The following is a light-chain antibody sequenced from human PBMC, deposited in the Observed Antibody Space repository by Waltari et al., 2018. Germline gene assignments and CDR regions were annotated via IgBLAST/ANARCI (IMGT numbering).Light chain of an antibody. V-gene: IGLV2-14*01. J-gene: IGLJ3*02. CDR3: SSYASSNFLV. CDR1: RSDVGGFNY. CDR2: EAT. Sequence: QSALSQPASVSGSPGQSITISCTGARSDVGGFNYVSWYQQNPGKAPKLLIFEATKRPSGFSIRFSVSTSGNTASLTISGLQAEDEADYYCSSYASSNFLVFGGGTKVTVL.